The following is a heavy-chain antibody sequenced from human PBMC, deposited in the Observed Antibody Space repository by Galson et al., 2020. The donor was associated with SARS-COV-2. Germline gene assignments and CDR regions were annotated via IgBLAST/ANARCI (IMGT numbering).Heavy chain of an antibody. CDR2: ISSSSSYI. Sequence: GGSLRLSCAASGFTFSSYSMNWVRQAPGKGLEWVSSISSSSSYIYYADSVKGRFTISRDNAKNSLYLQMNSLRAEDTAVYYCARDRPWELPHTYYYYMDVWGKGTTVTVSS. CDR1: GFTFSSYS. D-gene: IGHD1-26*01. J-gene: IGHJ6*03. V-gene: IGHV3-21*01. CDR3: ARDRPWELPHTYYYYMDV.